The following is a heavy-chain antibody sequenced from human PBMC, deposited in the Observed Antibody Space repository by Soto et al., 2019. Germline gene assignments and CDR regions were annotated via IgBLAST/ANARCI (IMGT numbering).Heavy chain of an antibody. CDR3: ARRMVGATIVGGFDY. CDR2: IYYSAST. V-gene: IGHV4-39*01. CDR1: GGSISSSSYY. J-gene: IGHJ4*02. D-gene: IGHD1-26*01. Sequence: QLQLQESGPGLVKPSETLSLTCTVSGGSISSSSYYWGWIRQPPGKGLEWIGSIYYSASTYYNPSLKSRVTISVDTSKNQFSLKLSSVTAADTAVYYCARRMVGATIVGGFDYWGQGTLVTVSS.